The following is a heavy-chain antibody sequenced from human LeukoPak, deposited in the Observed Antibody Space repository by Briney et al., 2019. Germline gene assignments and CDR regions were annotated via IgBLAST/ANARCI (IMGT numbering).Heavy chain of an antibody. CDR3: ARVSKSYFDSGNYPKVNHYFDY. CDR2: VGHTGTT. D-gene: IGHD3-10*01. Sequence: SETLSLTCAVYGGSLSHFFWTWIRQSPGGGLEWVASVGHTGTTNYKSSLKSRLTISKDTSKNQVSLRLTSVTVADTAMYYCARVSKSYFDSGNYPKVNHYFDYWGQGILVTVSS. V-gene: IGHV4-59*01. J-gene: IGHJ4*02. CDR1: GGSLSHFF.